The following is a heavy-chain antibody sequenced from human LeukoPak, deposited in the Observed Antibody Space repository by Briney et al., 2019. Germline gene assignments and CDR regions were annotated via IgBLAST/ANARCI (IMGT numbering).Heavy chain of an antibody. Sequence: ASVKVSCKASGYTLTGYYMHWVRQAPGQGLEWMGWISAYNGNTNYAQKLQGRVTMTTDTSTSTAYMELRSLRSDDTAVYYCARIRDGYNDAYDIWGQGTVVTVPS. V-gene: IGHV1-18*04. CDR1: GYTLTGYY. CDR3: ARIRDGYNDAYDI. D-gene: IGHD5-24*01. CDR2: ISAYNGNT. J-gene: IGHJ3*02.